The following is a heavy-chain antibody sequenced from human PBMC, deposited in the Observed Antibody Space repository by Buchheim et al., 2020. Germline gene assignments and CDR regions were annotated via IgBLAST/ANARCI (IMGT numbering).Heavy chain of an antibody. J-gene: IGHJ4*02. D-gene: IGHD1-1*01. V-gene: IGHV4-31*03. CDR2: IYYSGRT. CDR3: AREWYGTKKYYFDY. Sequence: QVQLQESGPGLVKPSQTLSLTCTVSGGSISSGGYYWSWIRQHPGKGLEWIGYIYYSGRTYYNSSLKRRVTISVDTYKTQFSLELSSVTAADTAVYYCAREWYGTKKYYFDYWGQGTL. CDR1: GGSISSGGYY.